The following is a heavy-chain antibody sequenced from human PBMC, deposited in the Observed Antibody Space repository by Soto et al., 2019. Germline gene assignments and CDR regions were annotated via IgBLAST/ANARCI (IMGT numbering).Heavy chain of an antibody. V-gene: IGHV3-23*01. CDR1: GFTFSNYA. Sequence: PGGSLRLSCAASGFTFSNYAMSWVRQAPGKALEWVSSINIVGGNTNYAGSVRGRFTMSRDDSKNTVFLQMNSLRAEDTAIYYCTKNYYFDSWGQGTLVTVSS. CDR3: TKNYYFDS. CDR2: INIVGGNT. J-gene: IGHJ4*02.